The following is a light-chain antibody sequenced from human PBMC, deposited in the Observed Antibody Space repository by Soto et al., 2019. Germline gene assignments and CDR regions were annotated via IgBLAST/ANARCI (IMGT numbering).Light chain of an antibody. CDR1: QSISSW. CDR2: KAS. Sequence: DIQMTQSPSTLSAFVGDRVTITCRASQSISSWLAWFQQKPGKAPRLLIYKASNLESGVPSRFSGTGSVTDFTLTINSPQPDDFATYYCQQYDSCPLTFGQGTKVEIK. V-gene: IGKV1-5*03. J-gene: IGKJ1*01. CDR3: QQYDSCPLT.